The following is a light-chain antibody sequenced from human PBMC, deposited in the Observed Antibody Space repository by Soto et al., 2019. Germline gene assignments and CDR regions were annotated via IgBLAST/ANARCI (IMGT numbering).Light chain of an antibody. V-gene: IGKV3-15*01. CDR1: QSVRTY. J-gene: IGKJ1*01. CDR2: DAS. CDR3: QQYTIWPRP. Sequence: IVVPQSPITLSLSPGERATLSCRASQSVRTYLAWYQVKPGQAPRLLIYDASRRASGIPARFSGSGSGTEFTLTISSLQSEDFAVYYCQQYTIWPRPFAQGTKVDIK.